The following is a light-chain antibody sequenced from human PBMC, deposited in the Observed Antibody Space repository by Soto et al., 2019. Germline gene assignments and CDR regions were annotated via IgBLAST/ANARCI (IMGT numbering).Light chain of an antibody. CDR2: EVS. V-gene: IGLV2-14*01. Sequence: QSALTQPASASGSPGQSVTISCAGTSCDVGGYDYVSWYQHHPGKAPKLMIYEVSNRPSGVSSRFSGSKSGNTASLTISGLQAEDEADYYCSSYTTTSARIFGGGTKLTVL. CDR1: SCDVGGYDY. CDR3: SSYTTTSARI. J-gene: IGLJ2*01.